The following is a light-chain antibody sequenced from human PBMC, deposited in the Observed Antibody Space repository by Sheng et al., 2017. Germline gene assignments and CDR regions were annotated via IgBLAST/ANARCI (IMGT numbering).Light chain of an antibody. CDR3: QSYDSSLYV. V-gene: IGLV1-40*01. Sequence: QSVLTQPPSVSGAPGQRVTISCTGSSSNIGAGYDVHWYQHLPGTAPKLLIYGNSNRPSGVPDRFSGSKSGTSASLAITGLQAEDEADYYCQSYDSSLYVFGPGTKVTVL. CDR2: GNS. CDR1: SSNIGAGYD. J-gene: IGLJ1*01.